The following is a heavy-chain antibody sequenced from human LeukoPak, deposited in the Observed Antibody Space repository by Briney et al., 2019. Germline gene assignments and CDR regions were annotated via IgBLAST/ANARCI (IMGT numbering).Heavy chain of an antibody. V-gene: IGHV3-20*04. CDR3: AKVIVLSEVLVSPDY. CDR2: INWNGGST. J-gene: IGHJ4*02. D-gene: IGHD2-8*02. CDR1: GFIFDDHG. Sequence: PGGSLRLSCAASGFIFDDHGMSWVRHAPGKGLEWVSGINWNGGSTGYADSVKGRFTISRDNDKNSVYLQMNRLRAEDTAVYYCAKVIVLSEVLVSPDYWGQGTLVTVSS.